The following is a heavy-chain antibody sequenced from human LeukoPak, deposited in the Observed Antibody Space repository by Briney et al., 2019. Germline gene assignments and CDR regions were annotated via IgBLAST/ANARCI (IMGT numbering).Heavy chain of an antibody. CDR2: ISSNGGST. CDR1: GFTFSSYA. Sequence: PGGSLRLSCAASGFTFSSYAMHWVRQAPGKGLEYVSAISSNGGSTYYANSVKGRFTISRDNSKNTLYLQMNSLTAADTAVYYCAKGVGEFGFRFDSWGQGTLVTVSS. V-gene: IGHV3-64*01. CDR3: AKGVGEFGFRFDS. J-gene: IGHJ4*02. D-gene: IGHD3-16*01.